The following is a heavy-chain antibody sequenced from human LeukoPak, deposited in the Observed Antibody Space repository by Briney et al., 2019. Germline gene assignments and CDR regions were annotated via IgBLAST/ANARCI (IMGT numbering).Heavy chain of an antibody. D-gene: IGHD3-22*01. V-gene: IGHV3-23*01. CDR2: IGGSGGST. CDR3: ATGIVIYDSSGYYFY. J-gene: IGHJ4*02. CDR1: GFTFSSYA. Sequence: GGSLRLSCAASGFTFSSYAMSWVRQAPGKGLEWVSAIGGSGGSTYYADSVKGRFTISRDNSKNTLYLQMNSLRAEDTAVYYCATGIVIYDSSGYYFYWGQGTLVTVSS.